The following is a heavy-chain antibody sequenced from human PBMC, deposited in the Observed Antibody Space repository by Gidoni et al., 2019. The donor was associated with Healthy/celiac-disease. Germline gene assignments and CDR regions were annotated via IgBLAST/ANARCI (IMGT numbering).Heavy chain of an antibody. CDR3: ARGPVTFGGVIVYYYYGMDV. Sequence: QVQLQQWGAGLLKPSETLSLTCAVYGGSFSGYYWSWIRQPPGKGLEWIGEINHSGSTNYNPSLKSRVTISVDTSKNQFSLKLSSVTAADTAVYYCARGPVTFGGVIVYYYYGMDVWGQGTTVTVSS. CDR1: GGSFSGYY. V-gene: IGHV4-34*01. J-gene: IGHJ6*02. D-gene: IGHD3-16*02. CDR2: INHSGST.